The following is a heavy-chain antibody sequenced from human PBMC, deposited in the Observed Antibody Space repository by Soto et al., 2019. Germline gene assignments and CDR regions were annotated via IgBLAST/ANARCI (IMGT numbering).Heavy chain of an antibody. V-gene: IGHV3-15*01. CDR1: GSTFSHAW. CDR2: VKSKAAGGTT. J-gene: IGHJ5*02. Sequence: EVQPVESGGGLVKPGGSLRLSCAASGSTFSHAWMSWVRQVPGKGLEWVARVKSKAAGGTTDYAAPVKGRFTISRDDSKNTLYLQMNSLKTDDTAVYYCTTLGFDPWGQGTLVTVSS. CDR3: TTLGFDP.